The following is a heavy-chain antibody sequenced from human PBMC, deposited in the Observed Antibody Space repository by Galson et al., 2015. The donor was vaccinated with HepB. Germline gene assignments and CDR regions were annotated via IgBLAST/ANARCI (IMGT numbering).Heavy chain of an antibody. J-gene: IGHJ4*02. CDR2: ISWDGGST. CDR3: AKALGLYGIFDY. CDR1: GFTFDDYT. D-gene: IGHD2/OR15-2a*01. V-gene: IGHV3-43*01. Sequence: SLRLSCAASGFTFDDYTMHWVRQAPGKGLEWVSLISWDGGSTYYADSVKGRFTISRDNSKNSLYLQMNSLRTEDTALYYCAKALGLYGIFDYWGQGTLVTVSS.